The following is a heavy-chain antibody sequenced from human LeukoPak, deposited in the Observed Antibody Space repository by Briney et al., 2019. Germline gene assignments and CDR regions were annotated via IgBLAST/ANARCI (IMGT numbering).Heavy chain of an antibody. CDR1: GYSFTNYW. CDR2: IYPGDSDT. D-gene: IGHD1-26*01. CDR3: ARFLSGNYSDC. V-gene: IGHV5-51*01. J-gene: IGHJ4*02. Sequence: GESLKISCKGSGYSFTNYWIGWVRQMPGKGLEWMGIIYPGDSDTKYSPSFQGQVTISADKSISTAYLQWSSLKASDTATYYCARFLSGNYSDCWGQGTLVTVSS.